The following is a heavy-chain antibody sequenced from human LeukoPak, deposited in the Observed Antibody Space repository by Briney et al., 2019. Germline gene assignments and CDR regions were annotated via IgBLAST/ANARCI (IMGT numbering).Heavy chain of an antibody. CDR1: GGTFSIYA. V-gene: IGHV1-69*01. CDR2: IIPIFGTA. J-gene: IGHJ4*02. D-gene: IGHD1/OR15-1a*01. CDR3: ARNELEHPFDY. Sequence: SVKVSFKASGGTFSIYAISWVRQAPGQGLEWMGGIIPIFGTANYAQKFQGRVTITADEPTSTAYMELSSLRSEDTAVYYCARNELEHPFDYWGQGTLVTVSS.